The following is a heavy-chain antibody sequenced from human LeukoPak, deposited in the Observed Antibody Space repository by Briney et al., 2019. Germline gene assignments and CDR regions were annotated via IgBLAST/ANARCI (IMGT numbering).Heavy chain of an antibody. CDR2: INHSGST. V-gene: IGHV4-34*01. CDR3: ARAPITMVRGVIIQTFDY. Sequence: SETLSLTCAVYGGSFSDYYWSWIRQPPGKGLEWIGEINHSGSTNYNPSLKSRVTISVDTSKNQFSLKLSSVTAADTAVYYCARAPITMVRGVIIQTFDYWGQGTLVAVSS. J-gene: IGHJ4*02. CDR1: GGSFSDYY. D-gene: IGHD3-10*01.